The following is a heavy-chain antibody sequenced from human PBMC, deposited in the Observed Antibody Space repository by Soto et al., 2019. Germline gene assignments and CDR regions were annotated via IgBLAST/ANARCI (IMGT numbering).Heavy chain of an antibody. CDR2: INGDGGTT. V-gene: IGHV3-74*01. D-gene: IGHD3-10*01. J-gene: IGHJ4*02. CDR3: VRDLYGPGY. Sequence: GGSLRLSCAASGFTFSSYCMHWVRQTPGKGLVWVSRINGDGGTTHYADSVKGRFTISRDNAKSVLFLQMNSLRAEDTAVYYCVRDLYGPGYWGQGTVVTVSS. CDR1: GFTFSSYC.